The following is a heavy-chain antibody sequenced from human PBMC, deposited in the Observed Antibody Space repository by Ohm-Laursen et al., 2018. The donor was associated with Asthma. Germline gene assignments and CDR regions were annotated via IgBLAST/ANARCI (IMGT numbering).Heavy chain of an antibody. D-gene: IGHD2-2*03. CDR3: ARMDQIRSDAFDI. V-gene: IGHV1-8*01. Sequence: GASVKVSCKTSGYTFTSYDINWVRQATGQGLEWMGWMNPNSGNTGYAQKFQGRVTMTRNTSISTAYMELSSLRSEDTAVYYCARMDQIRSDAFDIWGQGTMVTVSS. J-gene: IGHJ3*02. CDR2: MNPNSGNT. CDR1: GYTFTSYD.